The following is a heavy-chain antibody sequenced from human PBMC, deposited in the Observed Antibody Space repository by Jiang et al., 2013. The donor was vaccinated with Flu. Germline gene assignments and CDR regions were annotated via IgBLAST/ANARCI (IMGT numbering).Heavy chain of an antibody. J-gene: IGHJ4*02. CDR2: ISSSGSTI. CDR1: GFTFSSYE. Sequence: QLLESGGGLVQPGGSLRLSCAASGFTFSSYEMNWVRQAPGKGLEWVSYISSSGSTIYYADSVKGRFTISRDNAKNSLYLQMNSLRAEDTAVYYCAMGIAVAGTGFDYWGQGTLVTVSS. V-gene: IGHV3-48*03. CDR3: AMGIAVAGTGFDY. D-gene: IGHD6-19*01.